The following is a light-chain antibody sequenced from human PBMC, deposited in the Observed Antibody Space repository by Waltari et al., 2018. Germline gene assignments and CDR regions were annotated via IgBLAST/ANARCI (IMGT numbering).Light chain of an antibody. V-gene: IGKV1-39*01. CDR2: AAS. CDR3: QQNYSTPIT. J-gene: IGKJ5*01. CDR1: QSISSY. Sequence: DIQMTQSPSSLSASVGDRVTIPCRASQSISSYLNWYQQKPGKAPKLLINAASSLQSGVPSRFSGSGSGTDFTLTISSLQPEDFATYYCQQNYSTPITFGQGTRLEIK.